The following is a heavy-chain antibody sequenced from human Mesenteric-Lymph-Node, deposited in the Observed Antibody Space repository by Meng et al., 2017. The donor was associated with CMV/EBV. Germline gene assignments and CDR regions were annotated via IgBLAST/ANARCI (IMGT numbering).Heavy chain of an antibody. J-gene: IGHJ5*02. Sequence: TFSDYSMNWVRQAPGKGLEWVSSISGGSSSIYYADSVRGRFTISRDNAKNSLYLQMNSLRAEDTAMYYCARAPSGGSSWYFLSWFDPWGQGTLVTVSS. D-gene: IGHD6-13*01. V-gene: IGHV3-21*01. CDR1: TFSDYS. CDR3: ARAPSGGSSWYFLSWFDP. CDR2: ISGGSSSI.